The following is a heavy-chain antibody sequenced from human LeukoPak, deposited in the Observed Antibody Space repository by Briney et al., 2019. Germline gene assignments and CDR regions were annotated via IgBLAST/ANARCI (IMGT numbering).Heavy chain of an antibody. CDR3: ARAEGYDFWSGPND. Sequence: GGSLRLSCAASGFTFSSYSMNWVRQAPGKGLEWVSSISSSSSYIYYADSVKGRFTICRDSAKNSLYLQMNSLRAEDTAVYYCARAEGYDFWSGPNDWGQGTLVTVSS. CDR2: ISSSSSYI. V-gene: IGHV3-21*01. D-gene: IGHD3-3*01. CDR1: GFTFSSYS. J-gene: IGHJ4*02.